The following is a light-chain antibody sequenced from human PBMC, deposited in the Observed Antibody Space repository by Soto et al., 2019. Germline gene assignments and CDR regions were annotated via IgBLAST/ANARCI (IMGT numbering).Light chain of an antibody. CDR1: QSVSSY. CDR2: DAS. Sequence: EIVLTQSPATLSLSPGERATLSCRSSQSVSSYLAWYQQKPGQAPRLLIYDASNRATGIPARFSGSGSGPAFTLTISSLEPEDFAVYYCQQRSNWPPPFGQGTKVEIK. J-gene: IGKJ1*01. V-gene: IGKV3-11*01. CDR3: QQRSNWPPP.